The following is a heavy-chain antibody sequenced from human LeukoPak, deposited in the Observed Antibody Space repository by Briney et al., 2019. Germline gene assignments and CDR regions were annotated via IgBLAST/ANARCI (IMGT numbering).Heavy chain of an antibody. D-gene: IGHD6-19*01. Sequence: ASVKVSCKASGYTFTSYAMHWVRQAPGQRLEWMGWINAGNGNTKYSQKFQGRVTITRDTSASTAYMELSSLRSEDTAVYYCAREGIAVAGTLDYWGQGTLVTVSS. CDR1: GYTFTSYA. CDR2: INAGNGNT. V-gene: IGHV1-3*01. CDR3: AREGIAVAGTLDY. J-gene: IGHJ4*02.